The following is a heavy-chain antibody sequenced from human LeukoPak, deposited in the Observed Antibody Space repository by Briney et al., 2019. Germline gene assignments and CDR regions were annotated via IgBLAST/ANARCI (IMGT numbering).Heavy chain of an antibody. CDR2: IYSGGTT. CDR3: ARRAGGYSHPYDY. CDR1: GFTVSGHY. J-gene: IGHJ4*02. D-gene: IGHD4-23*01. Sequence: GGSLRLSCAVSGFTVSGHYMSWLRHAPGKGLEWVSLIYSGGTTYYADSVKGRFTISRDNYKNTLYLQMNSLRAEDTAVYYCARRAGGYSHPYDYWGQGILVTVSS. V-gene: IGHV3-53*01.